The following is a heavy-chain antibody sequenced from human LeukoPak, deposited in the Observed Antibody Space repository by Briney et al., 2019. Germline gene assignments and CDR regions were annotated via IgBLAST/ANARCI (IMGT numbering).Heavy chain of an antibody. CDR1: GYSFTTYW. Sequence: GESLNISCKGSGYSFTTYWIGWVRPMPGKGLEWMGIIHLSDSDTRYSPSFKGQVTISADKCISTAYLQWSSLKASDTAMYYCARDVDYYDSRGYLDYWGQGTLVTVSS. V-gene: IGHV5-51*01. CDR2: IHLSDSDT. CDR3: ARDVDYYDSRGYLDY. D-gene: IGHD3-22*01. J-gene: IGHJ4*02.